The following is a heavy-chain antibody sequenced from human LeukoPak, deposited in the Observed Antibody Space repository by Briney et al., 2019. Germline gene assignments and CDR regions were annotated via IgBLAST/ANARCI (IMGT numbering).Heavy chain of an antibody. CDR3: AKDALRAVPYYFDY. J-gene: IGHJ4*02. CDR1: GFTFSSYG. Sequence: GGSLRLSCAASGFTFSSYGMSWVRQAPGKGLEWVSAISGSGYSAYYADSVKGRFTISRDNSKNTLFLQMNSLRAEDTAVYYCAKDALRAVPYYFDYWGQGTLVTVSS. CDR2: ISGSGYSA. D-gene: IGHD3-10*01. V-gene: IGHV3-23*01.